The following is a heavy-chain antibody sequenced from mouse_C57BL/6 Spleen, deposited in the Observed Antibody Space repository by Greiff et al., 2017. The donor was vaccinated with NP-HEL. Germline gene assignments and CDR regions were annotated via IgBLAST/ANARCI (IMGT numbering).Heavy chain of an antibody. CDR1: GFTFSDYG. CDR3: AGSPYDYDWYFDV. V-gene: IGHV5-17*01. D-gene: IGHD2-4*01. CDR2: ISSGSSTI. Sequence: EVQLVESGGGLVKPGGSLKLSCAASGFTFSDYGMHWVRQAPEKGLEWVAYISSGSSTIYYADTVKGRFTISRDNAKNTLFLQMTSLRSEDTAMYYCAGSPYDYDWYFDVWGTGTTVTVSS. J-gene: IGHJ1*03.